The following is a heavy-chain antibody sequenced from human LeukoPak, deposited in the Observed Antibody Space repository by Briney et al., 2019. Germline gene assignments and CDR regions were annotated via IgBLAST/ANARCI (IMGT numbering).Heavy chain of an antibody. Sequence: SETLSLTCSVSRGSISTYYWSWIRQPPGKGLEWIGFVFYSGTTNSNPSVKSRVSMSVDMSKNHLSLELTSVTAADSAVYYCARSRSSSPNYFDTWGQGTQVAVSS. J-gene: IGHJ4*02. D-gene: IGHD6-19*01. V-gene: IGHV4-59*01. CDR2: VFYSGTT. CDR1: RGSISTYY. CDR3: ARSRSSSPNYFDT.